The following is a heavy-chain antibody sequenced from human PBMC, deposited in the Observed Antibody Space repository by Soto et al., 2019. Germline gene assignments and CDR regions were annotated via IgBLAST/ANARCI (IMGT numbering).Heavy chain of an antibody. Sequence: EVQLVETGGGLIQPGGSLRLSCAASGFTVNSNYMNWVRQAPGKGLEWVSVIYSGGRTYYADSVKGRFTISRDNSKNTVYLQMNRLRVEDTAVYYCARGGMATPLDYWGQGTLVTVSS. CDR2: IYSGGRT. J-gene: IGHJ4*02. D-gene: IGHD5-12*01. V-gene: IGHV3-53*02. CDR1: GFTVNSNY. CDR3: ARGGMATPLDY.